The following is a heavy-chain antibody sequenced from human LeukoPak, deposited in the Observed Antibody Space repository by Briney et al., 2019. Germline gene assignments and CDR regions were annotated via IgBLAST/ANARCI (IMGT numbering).Heavy chain of an antibody. V-gene: IGHV3-23*01. D-gene: IGHD3-22*01. CDR3: AKDLIGSTYYYDSSGYGEMDY. J-gene: IGHJ4*02. CDR2: ISGSGGST. Sequence: GGSLRLSCAPSGFTFSSYAMGWVRQAPGEGLGWVSAISGSGGSTYYADSVKGRFTISRDNSKNTLYLQMNSLRAEDTAVYYCAKDLIGSTYYYDSSGYGEMDYWGQGTLVTVSS. CDR1: GFTFSSYA.